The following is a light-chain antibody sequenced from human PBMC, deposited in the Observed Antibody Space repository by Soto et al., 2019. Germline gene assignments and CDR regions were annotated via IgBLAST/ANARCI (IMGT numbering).Light chain of an antibody. J-gene: IGKJ1*01. CDR3: QQYNYWPGT. V-gene: IGKV3-15*01. CDR2: DAS. CDR1: QSLSRD. Sequence: EIVMTHSPSTLSVSPGEGATLSFRASQSLSRDLAWYQQKPGQAPRLLIYDASTRATGIPARFSGSGSGTDFTLTISRLEPEDFAVYYCQQYNYWPGTFGQGTKVDIK.